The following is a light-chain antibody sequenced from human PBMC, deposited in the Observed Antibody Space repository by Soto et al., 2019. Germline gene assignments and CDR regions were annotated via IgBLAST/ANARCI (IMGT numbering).Light chain of an antibody. J-gene: IGKJ1*01. Sequence: EIVLTQSPGTLSWSPGERATLSCRASESVSSGYLAWYQQKPGQAPRPLIYGASSRAMGIPDRFSGSGSGTDFTLTISRLEPEDFAVYYCQQYGSSPWTFGQGTKVEIK. V-gene: IGKV3-20*01. CDR3: QQYGSSPWT. CDR1: ESVSSGY. CDR2: GAS.